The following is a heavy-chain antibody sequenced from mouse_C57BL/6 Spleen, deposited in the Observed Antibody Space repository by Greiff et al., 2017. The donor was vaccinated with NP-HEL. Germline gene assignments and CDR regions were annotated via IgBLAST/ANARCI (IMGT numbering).Heavy chain of an antibody. CDR2: IYPGDGDT. J-gene: IGHJ4*01. Sequence: QVQLKESGPELVKPGASVKISCKASGYAFSSSWMNWVKQRPGKGLEWIGRIYPGDGDTNYNGKFKGKATLTADKSSSTAYMQLSSLTSEDSAVCVSARQLRGDYAMDYWGQGTSVTVSS. V-gene: IGHV1-82*01. D-gene: IGHD3-2*02. CDR1: GYAFSSSW. CDR3: ARQLRGDYAMDY.